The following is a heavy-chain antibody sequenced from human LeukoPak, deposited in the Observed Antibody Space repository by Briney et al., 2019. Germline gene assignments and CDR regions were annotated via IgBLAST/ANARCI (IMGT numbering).Heavy chain of an antibody. CDR3: ARDLNAKYYFDY. D-gene: IGHD4/OR15-4a*01. CDR1: GVTFEDYA. Sequence: GGSLRLSCAASGVTFEDYAMHWVRQPPGKGLEWVSGISWNGRDKGYADSVKGRFTISRDNAKNSLYLQMNSLRAEDTALYYCARDLNAKYYFDYWGQGTLVTVSS. J-gene: IGHJ4*02. CDR2: ISWNGRDK. V-gene: IGHV3-9*01.